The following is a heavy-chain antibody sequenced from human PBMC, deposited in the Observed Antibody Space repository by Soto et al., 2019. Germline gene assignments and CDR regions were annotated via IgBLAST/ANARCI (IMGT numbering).Heavy chain of an antibody. CDR2: IRSKPNNYAT. CDR3: SRQASDFWSGKPQYYMDV. Sequence: EVQRVESGGGLVQPGGSRKLPCAASGFTFSGSAMPGVRQASGKGREWFGGIRSKPNNYATAYGASVKGRFTISRDDSKNTAYLQMNSLNTEDTAVYYCSRQASDFWSGKPQYYMDVWGKGTTVTVSS. V-gene: IGHV3-73*01. D-gene: IGHD3-3*01. CDR1: GFTFSGSA. J-gene: IGHJ6*03.